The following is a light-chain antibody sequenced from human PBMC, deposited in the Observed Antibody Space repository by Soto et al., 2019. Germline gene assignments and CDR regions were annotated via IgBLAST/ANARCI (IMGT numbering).Light chain of an antibody. CDR2: LGS. CDR3: MKAIQTTQT. J-gene: IGKJ1*01. V-gene: IGKV2-28*01. CDR1: QSLLHSNGYNY. Sequence: DIVMTQSPLSLPVTPGEPASISCRSSQSLLHSNGYNYLDWYLQKPGQSPQLLIYLGSNRASGVAERFSGSGSGTDFTLRISRVEGEDVGVYYCMKAIQTTQTFGQGTKVEIK.